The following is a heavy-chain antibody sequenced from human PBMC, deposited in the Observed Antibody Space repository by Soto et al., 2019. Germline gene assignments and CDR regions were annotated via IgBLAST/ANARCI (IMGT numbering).Heavy chain of an antibody. V-gene: IGHV4-34*01. CDR2: INHSGGT. Sequence: PSETLSLTCAVYGGSFSGYYWTWIRQPPGKGLEWIGEINHSGGTNYYPSLKRRVTLSVDTSRNQFSLKLTSVTAADTAVYYCARGTAELISGRYASLDFWGLGTLVTVSS. CDR3: ARGTAELISGRYASLDF. J-gene: IGHJ4*02. D-gene: IGHD6-19*01. CDR1: GGSFSGYY.